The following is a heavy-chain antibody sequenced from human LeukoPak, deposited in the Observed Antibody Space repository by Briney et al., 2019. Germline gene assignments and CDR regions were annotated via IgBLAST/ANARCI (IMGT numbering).Heavy chain of an antibody. CDR1: GYTFTSYA. V-gene: IGHV7-4-1*02. CDR3: ARVRTLPPYGSASWFDP. CDR2: INTNTGNP. Sequence: ASVKVSCKASGYTFTSYAMNWVRQAPGQGLEWMGWINTNTGNPTYAQGFTGRFVFSLDTSVSTAYLQISSLKAEDTAVYYCARVRTLPPYGSASWFDPWGQGTLVTVSS. J-gene: IGHJ5*02. D-gene: IGHD3-10*01.